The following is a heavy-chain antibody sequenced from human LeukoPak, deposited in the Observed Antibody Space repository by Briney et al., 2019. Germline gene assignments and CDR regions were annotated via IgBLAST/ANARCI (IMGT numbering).Heavy chain of an antibody. V-gene: IGHV3-23*01. CDR2: ISGSGDPT. CDR1: GFTFSSYV. Sequence: PGGSLRLSCSAPGFTFSSYVKTWVRQPPGKGLEWVSAISGSGDPTNYASSVKGRFTISRDNSRNTLYLQMYSLRVEDTAVYYCARGMRANPRVYDYWGQGTLVTVSS. J-gene: IGHJ4*02. D-gene: IGHD1-14*01. CDR3: ARGMRANPRVYDY.